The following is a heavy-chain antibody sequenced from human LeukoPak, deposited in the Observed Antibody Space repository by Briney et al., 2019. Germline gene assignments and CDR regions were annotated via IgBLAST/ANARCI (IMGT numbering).Heavy chain of an antibody. CDR2: IYYSGSA. J-gene: IGHJ4*02. Sequence: SETLSLTCTVSGGSISSYYWSWIRQPPGKGLEWIGYIYYSGSANYNPSLKSRVTISVDTSKNQFSLKLSSVTAADTAVYYCARVGGELIDYWGQGTLVTVSS. V-gene: IGHV4-59*01. D-gene: IGHD3-10*01. CDR3: ARVGGELIDY. CDR1: GGSISSYY.